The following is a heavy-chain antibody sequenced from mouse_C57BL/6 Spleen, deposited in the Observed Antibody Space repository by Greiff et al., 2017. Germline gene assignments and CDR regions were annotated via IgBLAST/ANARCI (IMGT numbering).Heavy chain of an antibody. D-gene: IGHD1-1*01. CDR3: ATFTVVDYYAMDY. CDR1: GYTFTGYW. CDR2: ILPGSGST. V-gene: IGHV1-9*01. J-gene: IGHJ4*01. Sequence: QVQLQQSGAELMKPGASVKISCKATGYTFTGYWIEWVKQRPGHGLEWIGEILPGSGSTNYNEKFKGKATFTADTSSNTAYMPLSSLKTEDSAIYYCATFTVVDYYAMDYWGQGTSVTVSS.